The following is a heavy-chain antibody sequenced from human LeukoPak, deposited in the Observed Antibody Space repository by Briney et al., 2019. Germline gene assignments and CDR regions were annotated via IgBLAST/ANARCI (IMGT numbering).Heavy chain of an antibody. CDR1: GGSISSYY. D-gene: IGHD3-9*01. CDR3: ARDPRSFYDILTGYYEAGAAGGSWFDP. V-gene: IGHV4-4*07. Sequence: PSETLSLTCTVSGGSISSYYWSWIRQPAGKGLEWIGRIYTSGSTNYNPSLKSRVTMSVDTSKNQFSLKLSSVTAADAAVYYCARDPRSFYDILTGYYEAGAAGGSWFDPWGQGTLVTVSS. CDR2: IYTSGST. J-gene: IGHJ5*02.